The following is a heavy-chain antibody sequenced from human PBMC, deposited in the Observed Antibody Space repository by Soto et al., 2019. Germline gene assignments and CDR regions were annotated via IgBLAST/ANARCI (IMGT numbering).Heavy chain of an antibody. Sequence: SETLSLTCTVSGGSISSSSYYWGWIRQPPGKGLEWIGSIYYSGSTYYNPSLKSRVTISVDTSKNQFSLKLSSVTAADTAVYYCARERDIVATIERNFDYWGQGTLVTVSS. CDR3: ARERDIVATIERNFDY. D-gene: IGHD5-12*01. V-gene: IGHV4-39*02. CDR2: IYYSGST. J-gene: IGHJ4*02. CDR1: GGSISSSSYY.